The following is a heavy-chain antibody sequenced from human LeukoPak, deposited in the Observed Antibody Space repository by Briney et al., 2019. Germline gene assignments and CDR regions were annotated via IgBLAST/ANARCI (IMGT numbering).Heavy chain of an antibody. D-gene: IGHD6-19*01. J-gene: IGHJ4*02. CDR1: GFTFSNYW. CDR3: ARDSRDTLYSSGWRNDY. V-gene: IGHV3-7*01. Sequence: GGSLRLSCAASGFTFSNYWMSWVRQAPGKGLEWVANIKQDGSEKYYVDSVKGRFTISRDNAKNSLYLQMNSLRAEDTAVYYCARDSRDTLYSSGWRNDYWGQGTLVTVSS. CDR2: IKQDGSEK.